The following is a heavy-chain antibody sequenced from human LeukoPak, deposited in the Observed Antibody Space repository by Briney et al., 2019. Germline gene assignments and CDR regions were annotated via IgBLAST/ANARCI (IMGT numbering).Heavy chain of an antibody. CDR3: ATWDYSGGSCSEMSY. V-gene: IGHV1-24*01. Sequence: ASVKVSCKVSGYTLTELSMHWVRQAPGKGLEWMGGFDPEDGETIYAQKFQGRVTMTEDTSTDTAYMELSSLRSEDTAVYYCATWDYSGGSCSEMSYWGQGTLVTVSS. CDR2: FDPEDGET. D-gene: IGHD2-15*01. CDR1: GYTLTELS. J-gene: IGHJ4*02.